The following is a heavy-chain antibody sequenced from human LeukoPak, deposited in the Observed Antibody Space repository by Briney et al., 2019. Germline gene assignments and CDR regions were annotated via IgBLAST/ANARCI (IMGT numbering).Heavy chain of an antibody. Sequence: GSLRLSCAASGFTFSSYSMNWVRQAPGKGLEWVSSISSSSSYIYYADSVKGRFTISRDNAKNSLYLQMYSLRAEDTAVYYCASDIGYCSGGSCYWTRPFDYWGQGTLVTVSS. V-gene: IGHV3-21*01. CDR1: GFTFSSYS. J-gene: IGHJ4*02. CDR3: ASDIGYCSGGSCYWTRPFDY. CDR2: ISSSSSYI. D-gene: IGHD2-15*01.